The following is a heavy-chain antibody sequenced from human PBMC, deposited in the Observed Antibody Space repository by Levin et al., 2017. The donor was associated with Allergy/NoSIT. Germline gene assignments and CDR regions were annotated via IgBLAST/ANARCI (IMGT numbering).Heavy chain of an antibody. V-gene: IGHV3-23*01. CDR1: GFTPSSYA. Sequence: GGSLRLSCAASGFTPSSYAMTWVRQGPGKGLQWVSGISGSGGGAYYADSVKGRFTISRDNSKNTLYLQMNSLRAEDTAVYYCAKGYGSGWDPWNYIDYWGQGTLVTVSS. J-gene: IGHJ4*02. CDR2: ISGSGGGA. D-gene: IGHD6-19*01. CDR3: AKGYGSGWDPWNYIDY.